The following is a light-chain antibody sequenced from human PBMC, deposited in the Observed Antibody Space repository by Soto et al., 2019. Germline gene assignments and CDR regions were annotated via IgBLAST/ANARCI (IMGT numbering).Light chain of an antibody. CDR2: DAS. J-gene: IGKJ1*01. CDR1: QSISSW. Sequence: DIQMTQSPSTLSASVGDRVTITCRASQSISSWLAWYQQKPGKAPKLLIYDASSLESGVPSRFSGSGSGTEFTLTISSLQSEDFAVYYCQQSNNWPWTFGQGTKVDNK. V-gene: IGKV1-5*01. CDR3: QQSNNWPWT.